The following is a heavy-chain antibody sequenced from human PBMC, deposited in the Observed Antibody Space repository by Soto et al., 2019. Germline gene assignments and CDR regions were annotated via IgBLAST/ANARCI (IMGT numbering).Heavy chain of an antibody. J-gene: IGHJ1*01. Sequence: SETLSLTCTVSGGSISSYYWSWIRQPPGKGLEWIGYIYYSGSTNYNPSLKSRVTISVDASKNQFSLKLSSVTAADTAVYYCARLRRHCSSTSCYSFQHWGQGTLVTVSS. CDR1: GGSISSYY. D-gene: IGHD2-2*02. CDR2: IYYSGST. CDR3: ARLRRHCSSTSCYSFQH. V-gene: IGHV4-59*01.